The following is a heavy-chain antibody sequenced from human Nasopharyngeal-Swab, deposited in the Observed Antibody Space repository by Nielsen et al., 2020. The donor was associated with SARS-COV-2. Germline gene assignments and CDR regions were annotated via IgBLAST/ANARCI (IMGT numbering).Heavy chain of an antibody. CDR1: GFSLSTTRVG. CDR3: VHAGDSSSVRFDP. D-gene: IGHD6-13*01. V-gene: IGHV2-5*04. CDR2: IYWHDER. Sequence: SGPTLVTPTATLRLTFPFSGFSLSTTRVGVGCILQPPGKALEWLALIYWHDERRYRPSLKSRLTISKDTSKNQVVLTMTNMDPVDTGTYYCVHAGDSSSVRFDPWGQGTLVTVSS. J-gene: IGHJ5*02.